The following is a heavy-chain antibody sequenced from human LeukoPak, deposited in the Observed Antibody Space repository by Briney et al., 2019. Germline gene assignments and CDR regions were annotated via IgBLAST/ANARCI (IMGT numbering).Heavy chain of an antibody. CDR2: ISGSGAT. CDR1: GFTFSQHF. CDR3: ARDPMHNGGNSGAFDF. J-gene: IGHJ3*01. D-gene: IGHD4-23*01. Sequence: PGGSLRLSRAASGFTFSQHFMTWIRQAPGKGLEWISYISGSGATYYADSVKGRFTISRDNAQNSLWLQMSSLRAEDTAVYFCARDPMHNGGNSGAFDFRGQGTLVTVSP. V-gene: IGHV3-69-1*02.